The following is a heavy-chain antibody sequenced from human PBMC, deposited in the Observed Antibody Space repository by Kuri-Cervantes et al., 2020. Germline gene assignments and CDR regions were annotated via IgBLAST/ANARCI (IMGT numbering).Heavy chain of an antibody. CDR1: GFTFSSYG. CDR3: ARGDSSSWFDYYYYGMDV. D-gene: IGHD6-13*01. V-gene: IGHV3-33*01. Sequence: GESLKISCAASGFTFSSYGMHWVRQAPGKGLEWVAVIWYDGSNKYYADSVKGRFTISRDNSKNTLYLQMNSLRAEDTAVYYCARGDSSSWFDYYYYGMDVWAKGPRSPSP. CDR2: IWYDGSNK. J-gene: IGHJ6*02.